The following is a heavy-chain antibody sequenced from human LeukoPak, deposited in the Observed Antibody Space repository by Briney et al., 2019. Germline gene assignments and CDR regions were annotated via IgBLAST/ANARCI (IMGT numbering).Heavy chain of an antibody. V-gene: IGHV3-23*01. CDR2: ISGSGGST. Sequence: GGSLRLSCAASEFTFSSYAMGWVRQAPGKGLEWVSAISGSGGSTYYADSVKGRFTISRDNSKNTLYLQMNSLRAEDTAVYYCAKDQTKRGLGVFEYWGQGTLVTVSS. CDR1: EFTFSSYA. J-gene: IGHJ4*02. D-gene: IGHD2-21*01. CDR3: AKDQTKRGLGVFEY.